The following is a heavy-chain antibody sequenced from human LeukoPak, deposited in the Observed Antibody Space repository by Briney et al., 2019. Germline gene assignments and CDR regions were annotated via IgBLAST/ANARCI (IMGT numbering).Heavy chain of an antibody. CDR1: GFTFSSYG. J-gene: IGHJ3*02. CDR3: ARVGYYDSSGYYLGAFDI. D-gene: IGHD3-22*01. Sequence: GGSLRLSCAASGFTFSSYGIHWVRQAPGKGLEWVAFIRYDGSNKYYADSVKGRFTISRDNSKNTLYLQMNSLRAEDTAVYYCARVGYYDSSGYYLGAFDIWGQGTMVTVSS. CDR2: IRYDGSNK. V-gene: IGHV3-30*02.